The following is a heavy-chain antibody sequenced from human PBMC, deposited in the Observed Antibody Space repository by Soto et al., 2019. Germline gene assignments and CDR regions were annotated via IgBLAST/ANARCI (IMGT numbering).Heavy chain of an antibody. J-gene: IGHJ4*02. CDR2: IKIYNGDT. CDR1: GYTFTTYY. CDR3: ARGGGTRAGLDY. D-gene: IGHD2-8*01. Sequence: QVQLVQSGAEVLKPGASVKVSCEASGYTFTTYYISWVRQAPGQGLEWMGWIKIYNGDTNYAQELQGRVTMTTDTATRTAYMELRSLRSDDTAVYFCARGGGTRAGLDYWGQGTLVTVSS. V-gene: IGHV1-18*01.